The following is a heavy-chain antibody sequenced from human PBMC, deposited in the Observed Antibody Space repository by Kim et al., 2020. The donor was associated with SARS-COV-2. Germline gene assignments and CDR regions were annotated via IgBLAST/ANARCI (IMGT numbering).Heavy chain of an antibody. J-gene: IGHJ4*02. CDR1: GGSINNYY. CDR2: ISSSGGT. D-gene: IGHD6-19*01. V-gene: IGHV4-4*07. CDR3: ARKHTTGWHYEY. Sequence: SETLSLICTVSGGSINNYYWSWFRQPAAKGLEWIGRISSSGGTIYNPSLKSRVTMSRDTSKNQLSLRLSSVTAADTAAYYCARKHTTGWHYEYWGQGTPVAVSS.